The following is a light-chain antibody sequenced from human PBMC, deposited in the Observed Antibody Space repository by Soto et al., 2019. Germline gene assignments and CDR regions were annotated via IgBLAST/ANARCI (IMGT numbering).Light chain of an antibody. CDR3: QHFRSSPPAFT. J-gene: IGKJ2*01. V-gene: IGKV3-20*01. CDR1: QSISSMY. Sequence: ESMLTQSPGTLSLSPGERATLSCRASQSISSMYLTWYQHKPGQAPRLLIYGASIRATGIPDRFSGSGSGPDFTLTISRREPEDAAVYYCQHFRSSPPAFTFGQGTKLEI. CDR2: GAS.